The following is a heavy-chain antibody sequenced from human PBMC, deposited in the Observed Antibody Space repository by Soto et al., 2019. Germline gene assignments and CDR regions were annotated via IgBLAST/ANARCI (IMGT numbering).Heavy chain of an antibody. Sequence: QVQLEQSGAEVKKPGASVKVSCKASGYIFSTHGINWVRQAPGQGLEWMGWINPYNGKTNYAQKFQGRVTMTTETSMKTAYMARRSRGLDDTAVYYCVRVRIIVLVVGTPADYWGQGTLVTVSS. CDR2: INPYNGKT. CDR1: GYIFSTHG. J-gene: IGHJ4*02. D-gene: IGHD2-15*01. V-gene: IGHV1-18*01. CDR3: VRVRIIVLVVGTPADY.